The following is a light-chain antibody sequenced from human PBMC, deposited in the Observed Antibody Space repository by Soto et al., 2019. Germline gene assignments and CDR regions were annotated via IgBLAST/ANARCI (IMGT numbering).Light chain of an antibody. V-gene: IGLV2-8*01. Sequence: QSVLTQPPSASGSPGQSVTISCTGTSSDVGGYNYVSWYQQYPGRAPKTLIYEVTKRPSGVPDRFSGSKSCNTASLPVSGLQAADEADYYCSSSSASNNFYFVFGGGTKLTVL. J-gene: IGLJ3*02. CDR3: SSSSASNNFYFV. CDR1: SSDVGGYNY. CDR2: EVT.